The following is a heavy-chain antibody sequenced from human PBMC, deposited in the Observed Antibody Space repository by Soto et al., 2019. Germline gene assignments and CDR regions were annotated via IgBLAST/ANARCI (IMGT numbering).Heavy chain of an antibody. Sequence: PGGSLRLSCAASGFTLDRYSMSWVRQGPGKGLEWVSAISGSGVSTYYAASVKGRFTISRDNSKNTLYLQMNSLRAEDTAVYYCAKDQEYMGRGSGLNYVDYWGQGTLVTVSS. J-gene: IGHJ4*02. CDR2: ISGSGVST. CDR3: AKDQEYMGRGSGLNYVDY. D-gene: IGHD2-15*01. V-gene: IGHV3-23*01. CDR1: GFTLDRYS.